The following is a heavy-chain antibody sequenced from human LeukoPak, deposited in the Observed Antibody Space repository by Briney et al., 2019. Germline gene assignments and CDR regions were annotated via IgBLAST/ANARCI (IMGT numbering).Heavy chain of an antibody. CDR2: IRSKAYGGTT. V-gene: IGHV3-49*03. J-gene: IGHJ4*02. CDR1: GFTFGDYA. Sequence: GGSLRLSCTASGFTFGDYAMSWFRQAPGKGLEWVGFIRSKAYGGTTEYAASVKGRFTISRDDSKSIAYLQMNSLKTEDTAVYYCARDRRDYGDYGAASGSGFDYWGQGTLVTVSS. D-gene: IGHD4-17*01. CDR3: ARDRRDYGDYGAASGSGFDY.